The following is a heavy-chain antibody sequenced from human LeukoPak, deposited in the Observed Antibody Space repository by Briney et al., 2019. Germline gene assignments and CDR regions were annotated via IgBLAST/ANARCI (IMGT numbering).Heavy chain of an antibody. CDR1: GGSFSGYY. V-gene: IGHV4-34*01. CDR2: INHSGST. Sequence: PSETLSLTCAVYGGSFSGYYWSWIRQPPGKGLEWIGEINHSGSTNYNPSLKSRVTISVDTSKNQFSLKLSSVTAADTAVYYCARGRNYYDSRWDFDYWGQGILVTVSS. D-gene: IGHD3-22*01. J-gene: IGHJ4*02. CDR3: ARGRNYYDSRWDFDY.